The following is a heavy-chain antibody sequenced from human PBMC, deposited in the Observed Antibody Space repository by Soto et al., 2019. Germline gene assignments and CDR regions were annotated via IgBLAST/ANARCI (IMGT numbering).Heavy chain of an antibody. CDR3: ARALYSYYYYYMDV. V-gene: IGHV3-13*01. J-gene: IGHJ6*03. CDR1: GFTFSSYD. Sequence: GGSLRLSCAASGFTFSSYDMHWVRQATGKGLEWVSAIGTAGDTYYPGSVKGRFTISRENAKNSLYLQMNSLRAGDTAVYYCARALYSYYYYYMDVWGKGTTVTVSS. D-gene: IGHD2-15*01. CDR2: IGTAGDT.